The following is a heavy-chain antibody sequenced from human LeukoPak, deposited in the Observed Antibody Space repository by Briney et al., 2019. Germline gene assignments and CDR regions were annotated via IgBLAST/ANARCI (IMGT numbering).Heavy chain of an antibody. CDR1: GYTFTGYY. D-gene: IGHD3-10*01. V-gene: IGHV1-2*04. CDR3: ARAIPPGSSTPYDY. Sequence: ASVKVSCKASGYTFTGYYMHWVRQAPGQGLEWMGWINPNSGGTNYAQKFQGWVTMTRDTSISTAYMELSRLRSDDTAVYYCARAIPPGSSTPYDYWGQGTLVTVSS. J-gene: IGHJ4*02. CDR2: INPNSGGT.